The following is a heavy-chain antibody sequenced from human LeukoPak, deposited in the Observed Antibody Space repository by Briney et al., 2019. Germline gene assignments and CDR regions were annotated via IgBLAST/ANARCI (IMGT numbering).Heavy chain of an antibody. CDR2: ISGSGGST. CDR1: GFTFSSYA. Sequence: GGSLRLSCAASGFTFSSYAMHWVRQAPGKGLEYVSAISGSGGSTYHANSVKGRFTISRDNSRNTLYLQMGSLRTEDMAVYYCARSYGAGSYLDYWGQGTLVTVSS. J-gene: IGHJ4*02. V-gene: IGHV3-64*01. D-gene: IGHD3-10*01. CDR3: ARSYGAGSYLDY.